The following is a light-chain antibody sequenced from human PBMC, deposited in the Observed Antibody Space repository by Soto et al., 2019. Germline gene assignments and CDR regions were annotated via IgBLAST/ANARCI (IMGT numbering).Light chain of an antibody. J-gene: IGLJ1*01. CDR2: DVS. CDR3: STYTDSHHV. V-gene: IGLV2-8*01. CDR1: SSDIGGYDS. Sequence: QPELKQAPSASGCPGQSVACSCTGTSSDIGGYDSVSWYQQHPGKAPKVMIYDVSKRPSGVPDRFSGSKSGNTASLTVSALQSYYEAASSCSTYTDSHHVFGPRT.